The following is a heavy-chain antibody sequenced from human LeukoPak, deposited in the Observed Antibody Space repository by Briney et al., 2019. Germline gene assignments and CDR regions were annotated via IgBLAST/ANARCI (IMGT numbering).Heavy chain of an antibody. CDR3: ARDDYGDYPYYFDY. J-gene: IGHJ4*02. CDR2: ISDYNGNT. D-gene: IGHD4-17*01. CDR1: GYTFTIYG. Sequence: ASVKVSCKSTGYTFTIYGTSWVRQAPGQGLEWMGWISDYNGNTNYAQKLQGRVTITTDTSTSTAYMELRSLRSDDTAVYYCARDDYGDYPYYFDYWGQGTLVTVSS. V-gene: IGHV1-18*01.